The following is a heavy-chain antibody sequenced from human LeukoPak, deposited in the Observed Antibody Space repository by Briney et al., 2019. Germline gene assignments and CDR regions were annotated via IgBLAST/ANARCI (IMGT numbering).Heavy chain of an antibody. J-gene: IGHJ4*02. V-gene: IGHV3-23*01. CDR1: GFTFSSYA. CDR3: AKGPVWFGELPTRFDY. Sequence: PGGSLRLSCAASGFTFSSYAMSWVRQAPGKGLEWVSAISGSGGSTYYADSVKGRFTISRGNSKNTLYLQMNSLRAEDTAVYYCAKGPVWFGELPTRFDYWGQGTLVTVSS. D-gene: IGHD3-10*01. CDR2: ISGSGGST.